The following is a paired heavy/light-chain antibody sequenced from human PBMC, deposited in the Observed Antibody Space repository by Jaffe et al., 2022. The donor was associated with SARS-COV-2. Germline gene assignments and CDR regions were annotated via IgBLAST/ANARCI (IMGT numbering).Heavy chain of an antibody. J-gene: IGHJ5*02. CDR1: GFTVSSNY. CDR3: ARISGTRLGYCTNGVCYVGGWFDP. D-gene: IGHD2-8*01. CDR2: IYSGGST. Sequence: EVQLVESGGGLIQPGGSLRLSCAASGFTVSSNYMSWVRQAPGKGLEWVSVIYSGGSTYYADSVKGRFTISRDNSKNTLYLQMNSLRAEDTAVYYCARISGTRLGYCTNGVCYVGGWFDPWGQGTLVTVSS. V-gene: IGHV3-53*01.
Light chain of an antibody. Sequence: SYVLTQPPSVSVAPGQTARITCGGNNIGSKSVHWYQQKPGQAPVLVVYDDSDRPSGIPERFSGSNSGNTATLTISRVEAGDEADYYCQVWDSSSDHPGVVFGGGTKLTVL. V-gene: IGLV3-21*02. CDR3: QVWDSSSDHPGVV. J-gene: IGLJ2*01. CDR1: NIGSKS. CDR2: DDS.